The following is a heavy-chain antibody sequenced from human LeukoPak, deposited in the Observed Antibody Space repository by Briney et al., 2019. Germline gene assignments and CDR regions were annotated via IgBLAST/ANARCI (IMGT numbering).Heavy chain of an antibody. J-gene: IGHJ4*02. CDR3: ARERGGSDSHFDY. V-gene: IGHV3-64*01. CDR1: GFTFSSYA. D-gene: IGHD3-16*01. CDR2: ISSNGGST. Sequence: PGGSLRLSCAASGFTFSSYAMHWVRQAPGKGLEYVSAISSNGGSTYYANSVKGRFTISRDNSKNTLYLQMGSLRAEDMAVYYCARERGGSDSHFDYWGQGTLVTVSS.